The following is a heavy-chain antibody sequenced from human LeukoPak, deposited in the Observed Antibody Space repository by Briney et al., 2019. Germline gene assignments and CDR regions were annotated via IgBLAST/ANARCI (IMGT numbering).Heavy chain of an antibody. CDR3: ARSRDSSGYRNNWFDP. V-gene: IGHV4-59*01. Sequence: SETLSLTCTVSDDSISSYYWSWFRHPPGKGLEWIGYISSSGSTNYSPSLKSRVTMSVDTSKNQFSLKLNSVTAADTAVYYCARSRDSSGYRNNWFDPWGQGTLVTVSS. CDR2: ISSSGST. D-gene: IGHD3-22*01. CDR1: DDSISSYY. J-gene: IGHJ5*02.